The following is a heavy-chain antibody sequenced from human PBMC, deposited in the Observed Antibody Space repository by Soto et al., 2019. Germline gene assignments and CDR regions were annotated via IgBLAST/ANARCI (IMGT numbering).Heavy chain of an antibody. CDR2: IIPMFGTA. J-gene: IGHJ4*02. CDR1: GGTFSSYA. D-gene: IGHD3-22*01. CDR3: ASGPGLIAFDY. Sequence: QVQRVQSGAEVKKPGSSVKVSCNAAGGTFSSYAISWVRQAPGQGLEWMGGIIPMFGTANYAQKFQGRVTITADESTSTAYMQLGSLRSEDTAMYYCASGPGLIAFDYWGQGTLVTVSS. V-gene: IGHV1-69*12.